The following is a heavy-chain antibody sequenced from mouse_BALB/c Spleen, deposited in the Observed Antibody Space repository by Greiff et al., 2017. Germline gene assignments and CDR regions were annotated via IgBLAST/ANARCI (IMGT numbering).Heavy chain of an antibody. CDR3: ARYGNYRDAMDY. Sequence: DVKLVESGGGLVQPGGSRKLSCAASGFTFSSFGMHWVRQAPEKGLEWVAYISSGSSTIYYADTVKGRFTISRDNPKNTLFLQMTSLRSEDTAMYYCARYGNYRDAMDYWGQGTSVTVSS. J-gene: IGHJ4*01. D-gene: IGHD2-1*01. CDR1: GFTFSSFG. V-gene: IGHV5-17*02. CDR2: ISSGSSTI.